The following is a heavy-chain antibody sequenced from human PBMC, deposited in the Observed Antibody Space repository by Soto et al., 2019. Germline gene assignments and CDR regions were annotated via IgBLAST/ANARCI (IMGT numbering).Heavy chain of an antibody. CDR2: ISGSGGST. CDR3: AKTPKYGSGSYYLLQFDY. CDR1: GFTFSSYA. Sequence: EVQLLESGGGLVQPGGSLRLSCAASGFTFSSYAMSWVRQAPGKGLEWVSAISGSGGSTYYADSVKGRFTISRDNSKNTLYLQMNSLRAEDTAVYYCAKTPKYGSGSYYLLQFDYWGQGTLVTVSS. V-gene: IGHV3-23*01. D-gene: IGHD3-10*01. J-gene: IGHJ4*02.